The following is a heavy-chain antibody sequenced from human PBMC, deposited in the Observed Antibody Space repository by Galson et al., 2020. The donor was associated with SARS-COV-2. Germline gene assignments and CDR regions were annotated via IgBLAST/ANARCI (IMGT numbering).Heavy chain of an antibody. CDR1: GFTAINYV. CDR3: AAGLWFGGVDCYFDI. J-gene: IGHJ2*01. Sequence: GGSLKLSGAASGFTAINYVMTSARQAPGKVLELVSTLSDSGANTYYADTVKGRFAISRDNSENTLYLQMNGLRAEDTAVYFCAAGLWFGGVDCYFDIWGRGTKVTVS. D-gene: IGHD3-10*01. CDR2: LSDSGANT. V-gene: IGHV3-23*01.